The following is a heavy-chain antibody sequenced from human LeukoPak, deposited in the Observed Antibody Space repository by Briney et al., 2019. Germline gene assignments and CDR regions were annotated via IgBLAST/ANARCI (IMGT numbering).Heavy chain of an antibody. D-gene: IGHD2-2*01. J-gene: IGHJ4*02. V-gene: IGHV1-18*01. CDR3: ARVGQYCSSSSCFDY. CDR2: ISAYNGNT. CDR1: GYTFTSYG. Sequence: ASVKVSCKASGYTFTSYGISWVRQAPGQGLEWMGWISAYNGNTDYAQKLQGRVTVTTDTSTSTAYMELRSLKSDDTAVYYCARVGQYCSSSSCFDYWGQGTLVTVSS.